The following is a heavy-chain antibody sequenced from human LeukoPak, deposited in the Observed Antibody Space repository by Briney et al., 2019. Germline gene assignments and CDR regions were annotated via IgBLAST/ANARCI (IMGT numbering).Heavy chain of an antibody. CDR3: ARGPPYCGTTNSYHMDV. CDR1: GGSICTDY. D-gene: IGHD2-21*01. Sequence: PSETLSLTCAVSGGSICTDYWNWIRQPAGKGLEWIGRIYASVGTEYTPSPKRRVTMSVDTAKNQFSLSGSSLCAADTAVHYCARGPPYCGTTNSYHMDVWGKGTTVTVSS. CDR2: IYASVGT. V-gene: IGHV4-4*07. J-gene: IGHJ6*03.